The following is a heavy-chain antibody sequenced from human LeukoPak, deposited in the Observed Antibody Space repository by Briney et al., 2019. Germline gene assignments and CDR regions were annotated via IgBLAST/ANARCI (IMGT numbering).Heavy chain of an antibody. D-gene: IGHD6-13*01. Sequence: GGSLRLSCAASGFTFSNYAMSWVRQAPGKGLEWVSGISGSGGNTYYADSVKGRFTISRDNSKNTLYLQMNSLRAEDTAVYYCAKGDSSWCPVYWGQGTLVTVSS. J-gene: IGHJ4*02. V-gene: IGHV3-23*01. CDR3: AKGDSSWCPVY. CDR1: GFTFSNYA. CDR2: ISGSGGNT.